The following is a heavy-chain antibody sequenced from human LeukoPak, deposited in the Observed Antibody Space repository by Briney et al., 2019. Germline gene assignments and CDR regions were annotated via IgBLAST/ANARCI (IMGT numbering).Heavy chain of an antibody. CDR1: GGSISSGGYS. J-gene: IGHJ6*02. D-gene: IGHD1-1*01. Sequence: PSQTLSLTCAVSGGSISSGGYSWSWIREPPGKGLEGIGEINHSGSTNHNPSLKSRVPISVDTSKIQFSLKLSAVTAADTAVYYCASLKVVRVSLERGGAGYYYGMDVWGQGTTVTVSS. V-gene: IGHV4-30-2*01. CDR3: ASLKVVRVSLERGGAGYYYGMDV. CDR2: INHSGST.